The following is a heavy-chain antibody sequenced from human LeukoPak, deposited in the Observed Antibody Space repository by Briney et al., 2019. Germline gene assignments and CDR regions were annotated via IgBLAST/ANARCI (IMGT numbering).Heavy chain of an antibody. CDR2: INSDGSST. D-gene: IGHD3-22*01. CDR3: AATYYYDSSGYAGY. CDR1: GFTFSTYW. J-gene: IGHJ4*02. Sequence: QPGGSLRLSCAASGFTFSTYWMHWVRQAPGKGLVWVSRINSDGSSTSYADSVKGRFTISRDNAKNTLYLQMNSLGAEDTAVYYCAATYYYDSSGYAGYWGQGTLVTVSS. V-gene: IGHV3-74*01.